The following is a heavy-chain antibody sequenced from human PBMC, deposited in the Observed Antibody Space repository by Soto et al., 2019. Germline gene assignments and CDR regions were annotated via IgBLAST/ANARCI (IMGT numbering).Heavy chain of an antibody. CDR2: IYYSGST. V-gene: IGHV4-31*03. J-gene: IGHJ4*02. Sequence: QVQLQESGPGLVKPSQTLSLTCTVSGGSISSCGYYWSWIRQHPGKGLEWIGYIYYSGSTYYNPSLKSRVTISVDTSKNQFSLKLSSVTAADTAVYYCARGTRWERPFDYWGQGTLVTVSS. CDR3: ARGTRWERPFDY. D-gene: IGHD1-26*01. CDR1: GGSISSCGYY.